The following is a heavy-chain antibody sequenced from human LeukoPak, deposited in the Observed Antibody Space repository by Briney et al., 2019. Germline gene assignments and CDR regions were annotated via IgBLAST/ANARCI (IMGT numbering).Heavy chain of an antibody. J-gene: IGHJ5*02. CDR1: GFTFSSYA. CDR2: ISGIGTTT. D-gene: IGHD4-17*01. V-gene: IGHV3-23*01. Sequence: PGGSLRLSCAASGFTFSSYAMAWVRQAPGKGLEFVSVISGIGTTTYYADSVKGRFTISRDNSKNTQFLQMNSLRVEDTAVYYCTKKRTTSVTDWFDPRGQGTLVTVSS. CDR3: TKKRTTSVTDWFDP.